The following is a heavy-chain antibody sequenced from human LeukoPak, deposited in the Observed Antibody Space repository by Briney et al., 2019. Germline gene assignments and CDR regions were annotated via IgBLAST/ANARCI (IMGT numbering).Heavy chain of an antibody. CDR2: IYYSGST. V-gene: IGHV4-39*07. CDR3: TSSLGRDSSSDY. Sequence: SETLSLTCTVSGGSISSSSYYWGWIRQPPGKGLEWIGSIYYSGSTNYNPSLKSRVTISVDTSKNQFSLKLSSVTAADTAVYYCTSSLGRDSSSDYWGQGTLVTVSP. D-gene: IGHD6-13*01. J-gene: IGHJ4*02. CDR1: GGSISSSSYY.